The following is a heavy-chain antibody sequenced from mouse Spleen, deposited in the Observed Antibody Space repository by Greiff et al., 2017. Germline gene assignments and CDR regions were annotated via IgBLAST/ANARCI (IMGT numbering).Heavy chain of an antibody. CDR1: GYTFTSYW. CDR2: IDPSDSYT. J-gene: IGHJ2*01. Sequence: QVQLQQPGAELVKPGASVKLSCKASGYTFTSYWMQWVKQRPGQGLEWIGEIDPSDSYTNYNQKFKGKATLTVDTSSSTAYMQLSSLTSEDSAVYYCARGISDYFGYWGQGTTPTVSS. V-gene: IGHV1-50*01. CDR3: ARGISDYFGY.